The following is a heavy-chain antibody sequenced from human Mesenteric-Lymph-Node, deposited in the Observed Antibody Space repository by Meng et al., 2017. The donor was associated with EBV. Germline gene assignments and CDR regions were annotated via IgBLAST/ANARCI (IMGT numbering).Heavy chain of an antibody. J-gene: IGHJ5*02. V-gene: IGHV3-21*01. D-gene: IGHD3-9*01. Sequence: EVQLVESGGGLVKPGGSLSLSCAASGFTFSSYSMNWVRQAPGKGLEWVSSISSSSSYIYYADSVKGRFTISRDNAKNSLYLQMNSLRAEDTAVYYCASETYYDILTGYSNWFDPWGQGTLVTVSS. CDR1: GFTFSSYS. CDR3: ASETYYDILTGYSNWFDP. CDR2: ISSSSSYI.